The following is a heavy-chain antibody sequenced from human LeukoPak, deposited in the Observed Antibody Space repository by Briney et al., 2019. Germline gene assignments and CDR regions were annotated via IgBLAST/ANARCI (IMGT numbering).Heavy chain of an antibody. CDR1: GYTFTSYA. V-gene: IGHV1-3*01. CDR2: INAGNGNT. J-gene: IGHJ4*02. D-gene: IGHD3-22*01. CDR3: ARLDSSGYGYGDY. Sequence: ASVKVSCKASGYTFTSYAMHLGRPAPRQKPELMGWINAGNGNTKYSQKFQGRVTITRDTSASTAYMELSSLRSEDTAVYYCARLDSSGYGYGDYWGQGTLVTVSS.